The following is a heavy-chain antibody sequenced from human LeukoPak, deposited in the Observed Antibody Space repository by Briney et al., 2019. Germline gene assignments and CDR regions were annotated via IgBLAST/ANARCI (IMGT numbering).Heavy chain of an antibody. V-gene: IGHV4-30-4*01. J-gene: IGHJ4*02. D-gene: IGHD4-17*01. CDR3: ARDGGPQNYGDLH. CDR2: IYYSGST. Sequence: PSETLSLTCTVSGGSISSGDYYWSWIRQPPGKGLEWIGYIYYSGSTYYNPSLKSRVTISVDTSKNQFSLKLSSVTAADTAVYYCARDGGPQNYGDLHWGQGTLVTVSS. CDR1: GGSISSGDYY.